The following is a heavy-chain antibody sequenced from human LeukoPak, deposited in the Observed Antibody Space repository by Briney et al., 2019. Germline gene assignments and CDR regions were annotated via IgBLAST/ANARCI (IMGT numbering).Heavy chain of an antibody. J-gene: IGHJ4*02. D-gene: IGHD3-10*01. CDR1: GFTFSSYG. CDR2: ISSSSSSTI. Sequence: GGLRLSCAASGFTFSSYGMTWVRQAPGKGLEWVSYISSSSSSTIYYADSVKGRFTISRDNAKNSLYLQMNSLRAEDTAVYYCARVKRFGELLSAPHFDYWGQGTLVTVSS. CDR3: ARVKRFGELLSAPHFDY. V-gene: IGHV3-48*01.